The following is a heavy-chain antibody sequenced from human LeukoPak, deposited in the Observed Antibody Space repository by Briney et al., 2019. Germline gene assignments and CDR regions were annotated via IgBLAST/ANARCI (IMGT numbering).Heavy chain of an antibody. V-gene: IGHV1-2*02. CDR3: ATVYSSGWTEPDY. Sequence: ASVKVSCKASGYTFTGYSMDWVRQAPGQGLEWMGWINPNSGGTVYAQNFQGRVTMTRDTSISTAYMELSRLTSDDAAVYFCATVYSSGWTEPDYWGQGTLVTVSS. D-gene: IGHD6-19*01. CDR2: INPNSGGT. J-gene: IGHJ4*02. CDR1: GYTFTGYS.